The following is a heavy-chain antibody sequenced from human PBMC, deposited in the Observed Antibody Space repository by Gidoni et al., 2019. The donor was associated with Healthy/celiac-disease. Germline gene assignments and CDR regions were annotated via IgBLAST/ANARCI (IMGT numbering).Heavy chain of an antibody. Sequence: QVQLQESGPGLVKPSETLSLTCTVSGGSISSDYWSWIRQPPGKGLEWIGYIYYSGSTNYNPSLKSRVTISVDTSKNQFSLKLSSVTAADTAVYYCARGIAAADYWGQGTLVTVSS. CDR3: ARGIAAADY. D-gene: IGHD6-13*01. CDR2: IYYSGST. CDR1: GGSISSDY. V-gene: IGHV4-59*01. J-gene: IGHJ4*02.